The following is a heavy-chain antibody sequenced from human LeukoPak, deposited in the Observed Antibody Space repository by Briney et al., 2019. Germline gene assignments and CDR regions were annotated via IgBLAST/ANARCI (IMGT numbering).Heavy chain of an antibody. D-gene: IGHD2-15*01. V-gene: IGHV4-30-4*01. CDR3: ARDDCSGSSCIGNWFDP. J-gene: IGHJ5*02. CDR2: MHYTGST. CDR1: GGSISSGDYF. Sequence: PSQTLSLTCTVSGGSISSGDYFWSWIRQPPGKGLEWIGYMHYTGSTYFNPSLKSRVSTSVDTSKNQFSLKLSSVTAADTAVYYCARDDCSGSSCIGNWFDPWGQGTLVTVSS.